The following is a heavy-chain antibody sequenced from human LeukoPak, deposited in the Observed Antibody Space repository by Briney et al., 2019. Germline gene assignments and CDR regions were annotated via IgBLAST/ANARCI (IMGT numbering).Heavy chain of an antibody. CDR1: GGSISSSSYY. CDR3: AASVMYSSPIVLFDY. CDR2: IYYSGST. J-gene: IGHJ4*02. V-gene: IGHV4-39*07. D-gene: IGHD6-13*01. Sequence: PSETLSLTCTVSGGSISSSSYYWGWIRQPPGKGLEWIGSIYYSGSTYYNPSLKSRVTISVDTSKNQFSLKLSSVTAADTAVYYCAASVMYSSPIVLFDYWGQGTLVTVSS.